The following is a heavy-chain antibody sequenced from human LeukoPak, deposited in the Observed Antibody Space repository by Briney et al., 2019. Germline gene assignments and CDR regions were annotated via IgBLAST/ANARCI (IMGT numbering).Heavy chain of an antibody. CDR1: GGSISSGSYY. V-gene: IGHV4-39*07. D-gene: IGHD4-11*01. CDR3: AKDWGYSIDST. CDR2: INHSGST. Sequence: PSETLSLTCTVSGGSISSGSYYCSWIRQPPGKGLEWIGEINHSGSTNYNPSLKSRVTISVDASKNQFSLKLTSVTAADTAVYYSAKDWGYSIDSTWGQGTLVTVSS. J-gene: IGHJ5*02.